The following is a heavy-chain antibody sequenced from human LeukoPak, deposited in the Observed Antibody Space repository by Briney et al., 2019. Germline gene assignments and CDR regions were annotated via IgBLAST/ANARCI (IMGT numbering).Heavy chain of an antibody. CDR2: ISWNSGTI. CDR3: AKAPIYASGSFRYYFDY. Sequence: GGSLRLSCAASGFTFDDYAMHWVRQASGKGLEWVSGISWNSGTIDYADSVKGRFTISRDNAKSSLYLQMNSLGPEDTALYYCAKAPIYASGSFRYYFDYWGQGTLVTVSS. CDR1: GFTFDDYA. J-gene: IGHJ4*02. V-gene: IGHV3-9*01. D-gene: IGHD3-10*01.